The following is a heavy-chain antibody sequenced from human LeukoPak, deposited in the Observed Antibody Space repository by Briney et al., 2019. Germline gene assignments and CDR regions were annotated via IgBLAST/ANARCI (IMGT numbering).Heavy chain of an antibody. CDR2: IYHSGST. CDR3: ARHDYSNYSPKY. J-gene: IGHJ4*02. D-gene: IGHD4-11*01. CDR1: GYSISSGYY. Sequence: SETLSLTCAVSGYSISSGYYWGWIRQPPGKGLEWIGSIYHSGSTYYNPSLKSRVTISVATSKSQFSLKLSSVTPADTAVYYCARHDYSNYSPKYWGQGTLVTVSS. V-gene: IGHV4-38-2*01.